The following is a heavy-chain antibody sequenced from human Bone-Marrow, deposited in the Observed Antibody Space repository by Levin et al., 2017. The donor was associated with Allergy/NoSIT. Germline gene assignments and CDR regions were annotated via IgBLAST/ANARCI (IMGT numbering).Heavy chain of an antibody. CDR1: GESISGYY. Sequence: SETLSLTCAVYGESISGYYWSWIRQPPGKGLEWMGEINQSGSTNYNPSLKSGRTISVDTSKKQFSLKLSSVTAADTALYYRASRSDSGDHLHWFDPWGQGPLVTISS. CDR3: ASRSDSGDHLHWFDP. D-gene: IGHD4-17*01. V-gene: IGHV4-34*01. CDR2: INQSGST. J-gene: IGHJ5*02.